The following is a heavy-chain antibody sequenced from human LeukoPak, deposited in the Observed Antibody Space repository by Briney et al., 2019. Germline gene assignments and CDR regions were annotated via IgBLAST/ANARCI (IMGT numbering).Heavy chain of an antibody. CDR2: IIPIFGTA. CDR3: ARELHSGYDSNDY. Sequence: SVKVSCKASGGTFSSYAISWVRQAPGQGLEWMGGIIPIFGTANYAQKFQGRVTITADKSTSTAYMELSSLRSEDTAVYYCARELHSGYDSNDYWGQGTLVTVSS. CDR1: GGTFSSYA. D-gene: IGHD5-12*01. V-gene: IGHV1-69*06. J-gene: IGHJ4*02.